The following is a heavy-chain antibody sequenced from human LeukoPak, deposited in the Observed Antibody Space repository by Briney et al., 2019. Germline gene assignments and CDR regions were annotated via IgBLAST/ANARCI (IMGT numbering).Heavy chain of an antibody. CDR2: ISYDGSNK. CDR1: GFTFSSYG. J-gene: IGHJ3*02. V-gene: IGHV3-30*18. D-gene: IGHD6-13*01. Sequence: GGSLRLSCAASGFTFSSYGMHWVRQAPGKGLEWVAVISYDGSNKYYADSVKGRFTISRDNSKNTLYLQMNSLRAEDTAVYYCAKDRGGSSWNDAFAIWGQGTMVNVSS. CDR3: AKDRGGSSWNDAFAI.